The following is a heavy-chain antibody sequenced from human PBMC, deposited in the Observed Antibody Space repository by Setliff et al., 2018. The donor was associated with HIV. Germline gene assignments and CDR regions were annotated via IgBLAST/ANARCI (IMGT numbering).Heavy chain of an antibody. CDR2: SGTA. Sequence: SETLSLTCTVSDGSLSTYCWSWIRQPPGKGLEFIGYSGTANYSPSLRSRLTISVDTSKNQFSLKLRSVTAADTAVYYCARGGTFRYFDFWGQGAPVTVSS. CDR3: ARGGTFRYFDF. V-gene: IGHV4-59*01. D-gene: IGHD5-12*01. J-gene: IGHJ4*02. CDR1: DGSLSTYC.